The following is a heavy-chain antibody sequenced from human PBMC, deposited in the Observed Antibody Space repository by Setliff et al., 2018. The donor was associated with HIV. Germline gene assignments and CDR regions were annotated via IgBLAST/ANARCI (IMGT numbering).Heavy chain of an antibody. V-gene: IGHV4-39*07. CDR3: ARGPSGRAPAPARAPHYYGLDL. Sequence: SETLSLTCVVSGDSIRTGAYYWGWIRQPPGKSLQYIGSIYYSGSAFYNPSLKSRVSMSIDTSKNQFSLRLISVTAADTAVYYCARGPSGRAPAPARAPHYYGLDLWGPGTTVTVSS. CDR2: IYYSGSA. D-gene: IGHD2-2*01. CDR1: GDSIRTGAYY. J-gene: IGHJ6*01.